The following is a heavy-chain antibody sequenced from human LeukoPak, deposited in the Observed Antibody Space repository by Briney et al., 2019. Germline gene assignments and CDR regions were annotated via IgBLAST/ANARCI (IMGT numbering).Heavy chain of an antibody. V-gene: IGHV4-39*01. J-gene: IGHJ4*02. CDR1: GGSISSSSYY. D-gene: IGHD3-22*01. CDR2: IYYSGST. CDR3: ARGYYYDSSGYSPFDY. Sequence: SETLSLTCTVSGGSISSSSYYWGWIRQPPGKGLEWIGSIYYSGSTYYNPSLKSRVTISVDTSKNQFSLKLSSVTAADTAVYYCARGYYYDSSGYSPFDYWGQGTLVTVSS.